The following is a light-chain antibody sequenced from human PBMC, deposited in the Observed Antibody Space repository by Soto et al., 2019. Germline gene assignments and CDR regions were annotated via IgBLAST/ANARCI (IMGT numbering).Light chain of an antibody. CDR3: QQYNNWPQT. CDR1: RSVSSSY. J-gene: IGKJ2*01. V-gene: IGKV3-15*01. Sequence: EMVMTQSPATLSVSPGERATLSCRASRSVSSSYLAWYQQKPGQAPRLLIYGASTKATGIPARFSGSGSGTEFTLTISCLQSEDFEVYYCQQYNNWPQTCGQGTKLEIK. CDR2: GAS.